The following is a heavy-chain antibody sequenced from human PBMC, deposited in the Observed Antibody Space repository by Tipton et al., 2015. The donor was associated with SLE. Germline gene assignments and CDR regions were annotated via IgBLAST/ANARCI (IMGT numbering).Heavy chain of an antibody. CDR1: GFTFSSYG. J-gene: IGHJ6*02. V-gene: IGHV3-33*08. CDR3: AASILDYYGMDV. CDR2: IWYDGSNK. Sequence: RSLRLSCAASGFTFSSYGMHWVRQAPGKGLEWVAVIWYDGSNKYYADSVKGRFTISRDNSKNTLYLQMNSLRAEDTAVYYCAASILDYYGMDVWGQGTTVTVSS. D-gene: IGHD2-21*01.